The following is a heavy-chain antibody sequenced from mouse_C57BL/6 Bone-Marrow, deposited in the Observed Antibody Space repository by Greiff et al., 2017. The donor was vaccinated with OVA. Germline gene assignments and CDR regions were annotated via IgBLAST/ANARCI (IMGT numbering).Heavy chain of an antibody. D-gene: IGHD2-4*01. CDR2: IDPENGDT. CDR1: GFNIKDYY. Sequence: VQLQQSGAELVRPGASVKLSCTASGFNIKDYYMHWVKQRPEQGLEWIGWIDPENGDTEYASKFQGKATITADTSSTTAYLQLSSLTSEDTAVYYSTCDYDHVYAMDYWGQGTSVTVSS. V-gene: IGHV14-4*01. J-gene: IGHJ4*01. CDR3: TCDYDHVYAMDY.